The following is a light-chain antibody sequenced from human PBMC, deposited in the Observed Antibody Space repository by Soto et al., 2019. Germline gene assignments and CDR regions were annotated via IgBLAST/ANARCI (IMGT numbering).Light chain of an antibody. Sequence: EIVLTQSPGTLSFSPGERATLSCRASQSVSSSSLAWYQQKPGQAPRLLIYGASSRAAGISDRFSGSGSGTDFSLTISRLEPEDFAVYYCLQYDNSPLYTFGQGTKVDIK. V-gene: IGKV3-20*01. CDR3: LQYDNSPLYT. CDR2: GAS. CDR1: QSVSSSS. J-gene: IGKJ2*01.